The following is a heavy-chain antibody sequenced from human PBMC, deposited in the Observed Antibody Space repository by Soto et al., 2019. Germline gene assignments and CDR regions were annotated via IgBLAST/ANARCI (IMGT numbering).Heavy chain of an antibody. CDR3: ASSRPSSCYEVGVGWFDP. CDR1: GYTFTSYD. D-gene: IGHD6-13*01. Sequence: QVQLVQSGAEVKKPGASVKVSCKASGYTFTSYDINWVRQATGQGLEWMGWMNPNSGNTGYAQKFQGRVTMTRNTSISTAYMELSSLRSEDTAVYYCASSRPSSCYEVGVGWFDPWGQGTLVTVSS. J-gene: IGHJ5*02. CDR2: MNPNSGNT. V-gene: IGHV1-8*01.